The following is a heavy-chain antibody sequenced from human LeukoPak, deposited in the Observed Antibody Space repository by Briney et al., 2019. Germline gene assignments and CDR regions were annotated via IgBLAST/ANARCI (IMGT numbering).Heavy chain of an antibody. Sequence: GGSLRLSCAASGFTFSSYGMHWVRQAPGKGLEWVSTISGSGGSTYYADSVKGRFTISRDDSRNTLYLQMNSLRAEDTAVYYCAKEGNIVVVPAAPDYWGQGTLVTVSS. CDR2: ISGSGGST. CDR1: GFTFSSYG. V-gene: IGHV3-23*01. CDR3: AKEGNIVVVPAAPDY. J-gene: IGHJ4*02. D-gene: IGHD2-2*01.